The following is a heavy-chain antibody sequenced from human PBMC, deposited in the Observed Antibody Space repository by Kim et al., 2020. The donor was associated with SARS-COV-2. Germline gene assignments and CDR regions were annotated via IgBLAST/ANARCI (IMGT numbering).Heavy chain of an antibody. J-gene: IGHJ1*01. CDR1: GFTFSNYW. V-gene: IGHV3-74*01. CDR2: INHDGSVP. CDR3: TIALEMTYS. Sequence: GGSLRLSCVASGFTFSNYWIHWFRQAPGKGPEWVSHINHDGSVPGYADSVKGRFTISRDNAKNTMYLQINRLRAEDTAKYYCTIALEMTYSWAQGTLVT. D-gene: IGHD1-1*01.